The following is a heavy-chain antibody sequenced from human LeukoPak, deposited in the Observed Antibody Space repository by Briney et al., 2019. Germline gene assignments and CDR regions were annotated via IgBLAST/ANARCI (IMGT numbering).Heavy chain of an antibody. CDR3: ARDVVAAAGSFDY. CDR2: ISPSGGST. J-gene: IGHJ4*02. Sequence: ASVKVSCKAFGYTFTSNYMHWVRQAPGQGPEWMGVISPSGGSTTYAQKFQGRVTLTRDMSTSTDYLELSSLRSEDTAVYYCARDVVAAAGSFDYWGQGTQVTVSS. V-gene: IGHV1-46*01. CDR1: GYTFTSNY. D-gene: IGHD6-13*01.